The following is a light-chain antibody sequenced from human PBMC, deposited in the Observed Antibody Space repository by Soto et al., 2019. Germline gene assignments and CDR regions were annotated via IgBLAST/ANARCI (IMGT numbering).Light chain of an antibody. J-gene: IGLJ1*01. Sequence: QSALTQPASVSGSPGQSITISCTGTSSDVGNYNLVSWYQQYPGKAPKLMIYEVSNRPSGVSNRFSGSKSGNTASLTISGLQAEDEADYYCSSYTSSSTYVFGTGTKLTVL. V-gene: IGLV2-14*02. CDR3: SSYTSSSTYV. CDR2: EVS. CDR1: SSDVGNYNL.